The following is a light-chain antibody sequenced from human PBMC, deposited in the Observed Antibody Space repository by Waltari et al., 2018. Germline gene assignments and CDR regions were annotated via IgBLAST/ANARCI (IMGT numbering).Light chain of an antibody. CDR1: QGIVNS. J-gene: IGKJ4*01. V-gene: IGKV1-16*01. Sequence: DLQMTQSPSSLSASVGDRVTITCRATQGIVNSLAWFQQKPGQAPKSLSYAATSLQRGVPSRFSGSGSGTDFTLIISSLQPEDFATYYCQQYSVYPRTFGGGTKVQIK. CDR3: QQYSVYPRT. CDR2: AAT.